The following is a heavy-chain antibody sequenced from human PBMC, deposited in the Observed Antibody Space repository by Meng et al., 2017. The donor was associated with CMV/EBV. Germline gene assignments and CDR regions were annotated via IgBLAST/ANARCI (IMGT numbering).Heavy chain of an antibody. J-gene: IGHJ5*02. CDR2: IKQDGSEK. V-gene: IGHV3-7*03. Sequence: SGSTLSSYWISCVRQPPGKGLEWVANIKQDGSEKYYVDSVKGRFTISRDNAKNSLYLQMNSLRAEDTAVYSCAREGWRAAASGRFDPWGQGTLVTVSS. CDR3: AREGWRAAASGRFDP. D-gene: IGHD6-13*01. CDR1: GSTLSSYW.